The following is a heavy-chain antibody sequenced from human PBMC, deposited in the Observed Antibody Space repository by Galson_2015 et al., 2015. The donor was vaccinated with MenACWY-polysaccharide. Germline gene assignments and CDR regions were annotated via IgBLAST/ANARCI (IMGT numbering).Heavy chain of an antibody. J-gene: IGHJ4*02. CDR1: GYTLTELS. CDR2: FDPEDGET. V-gene: IGHV1-24*01. Sequence: SVKVSCKVSGYTLTELSMHWVRQAPGKGLEWMGGFDPEDGETIYAQKFQGRVTMTEDTSTDTAYMELSSLRSEDTAVYYCATVFRDPYDSSGYWFDYWGQGTLVTVSS. CDR3: ATVFRDPYDSSGYWFDY. D-gene: IGHD3-22*01.